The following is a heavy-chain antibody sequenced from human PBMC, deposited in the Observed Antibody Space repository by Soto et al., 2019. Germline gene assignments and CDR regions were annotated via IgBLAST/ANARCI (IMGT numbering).Heavy chain of an antibody. V-gene: IGHV1-18*04. J-gene: IGHJ3*01. Sequence: GASVKVSCKASGYSFTGYGINWVRQAPGQGLQWLGRITTYNGDTNYAQNFQGRVTMTTDTSTSTTYMELRSLGSDDTAVYFCARGRGYSLIPVVDDAVDVWGQGTLVTVSS. CDR3: ARGRGYSLIPVVDDAVDV. CDR1: GYSFTGYG. CDR2: ITTYNGDT. D-gene: IGHD5-12*01.